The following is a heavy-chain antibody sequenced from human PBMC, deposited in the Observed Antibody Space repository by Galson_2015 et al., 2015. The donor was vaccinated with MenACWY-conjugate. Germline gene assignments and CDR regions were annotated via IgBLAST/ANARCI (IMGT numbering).Heavy chain of an antibody. J-gene: IGHJ6*02. CDR1: GYSFTTYW. Sequence: QSGAEVTKPGESLKISCKTTGYSFTTYWIAWVRQVPGTGLEWMGLISPGDSNTRYSPSFQGQVTISADKSISTAYLQWSSLKASDTAMYYCARHPPGGRGMDVWGQGTTVTVSS. CDR3: ARHPPGGRGMDV. D-gene: IGHD1-26*01. V-gene: IGHV5-51*01. CDR2: ISPGDSNT.